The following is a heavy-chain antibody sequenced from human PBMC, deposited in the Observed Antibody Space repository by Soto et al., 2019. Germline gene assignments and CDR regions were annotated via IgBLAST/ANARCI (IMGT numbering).Heavy chain of an antibody. CDR3: ARGHLGITTTGTWYDFDY. Sequence: QVQLQESGPRLVKPSETLSLTCTVSGDSISSYYWTWIRQPPGKGLVYIGYIYYSGRTYYNPSLQSRVTISVDTSKNQFSLKLSSVTAADTAVYYCARGHLGITTTGTWYDFDYWGQGTLVTV. CDR2: IYYSGRT. D-gene: IGHD2-15*01. CDR1: GDSISSYY. V-gene: IGHV4-59*01. J-gene: IGHJ4*02.